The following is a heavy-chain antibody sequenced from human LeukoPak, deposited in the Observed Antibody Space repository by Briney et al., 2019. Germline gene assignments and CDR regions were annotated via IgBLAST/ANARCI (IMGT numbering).Heavy chain of an antibody. D-gene: IGHD3-22*01. J-gene: IGHJ4*02. CDR2: ISTSGGGI. V-gene: IGHV3-23*01. Sequence: PGGSLRLSCAPSGFTFSSSSMSWVRQAPGKGLEWVSGISTSGGGIYYADSVKGRFTISRDNSMNTLYLQMYSLRADDTAVYYCARDGFDYYDSSGYYYFDSWGQGTLVTVSS. CDR3: ARDGFDYYDSSGYYYFDS. CDR1: GFTFSSSS.